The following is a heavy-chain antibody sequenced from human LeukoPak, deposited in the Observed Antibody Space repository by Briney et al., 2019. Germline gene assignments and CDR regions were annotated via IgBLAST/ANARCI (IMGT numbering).Heavy chain of an antibody. J-gene: IGHJ6*02. D-gene: IGHD3-10*01. CDR3: ARDPGSGSYKPDYYYGMDV. CDR1: GFTFSSYS. Sequence: PGGSLRLSCAASGFTFSSYSMNWVRQAPGKGLEWVSSISSSSSYIYYADSVKGRFTISRDNAKNSLYLQMNSLRAEDTAVYYCARDPGSGSYKPDYYYGMDVWGQGTTVTVSS. CDR2: ISSSSSYI. V-gene: IGHV3-21*01.